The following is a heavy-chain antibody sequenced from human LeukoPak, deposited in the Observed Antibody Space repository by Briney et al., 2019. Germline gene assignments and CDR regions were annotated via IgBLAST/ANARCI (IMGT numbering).Heavy chain of an antibody. J-gene: IGHJ4*02. Sequence: GGSLRLSCAASGFTFSSYGMHWVRQAPGKGLEWVAVIWYGGSNKYYADSVKGRFTISRDNSKNTLYLQMNSLRAEDTAVYYCAKGSEYSSSVFDYWGQGTLVTVSS. V-gene: IGHV3-33*06. CDR1: GFTFSSYG. CDR3: AKGSEYSSSVFDY. CDR2: IWYGGSNK. D-gene: IGHD6-6*01.